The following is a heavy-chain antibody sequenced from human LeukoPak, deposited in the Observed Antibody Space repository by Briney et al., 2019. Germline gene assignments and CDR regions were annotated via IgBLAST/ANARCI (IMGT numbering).Heavy chain of an antibody. D-gene: IGHD3-3*01. CDR3: ATDRGWRTSGYYLYYFEY. V-gene: IGHV3-7*01. CDR1: GFIFTNYF. CDR2: IKHDGSEK. Sequence: GGSLRLSCAASGFIFTNYFMSWVRQAPGKGLEWVASIKHDGSEKYYVDSVRGRFTISRDDTMNSLYLQMSSLRAEDTAVYYCATDRGWRTSGYYLYYFEYWGQGTLVTFSS. J-gene: IGHJ4*02.